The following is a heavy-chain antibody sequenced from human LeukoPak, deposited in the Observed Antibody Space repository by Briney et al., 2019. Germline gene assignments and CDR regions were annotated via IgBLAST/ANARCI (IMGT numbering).Heavy chain of an antibody. V-gene: IGHV3-23*01. J-gene: IGHJ4*02. CDR1: GFTPSKCG. CDR3: AARPTSEAVAPSDF. D-gene: IGHD6-19*01. Sequence: GGSLRLSCAGSGFTPSKCGMSWVRQAPGKGLEWVSGISGSGGSTYYADSVKGRFTISRDNSKSTLYLQMNSLRAEDTATYYCAARPTSEAVAPSDFWGQGTLVTVSP. CDR2: ISGSGGST.